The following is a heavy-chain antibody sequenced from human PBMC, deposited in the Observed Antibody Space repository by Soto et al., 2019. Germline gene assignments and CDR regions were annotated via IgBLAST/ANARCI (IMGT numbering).Heavy chain of an antibody. J-gene: IGHJ6*02. V-gene: IGHV1-46*01. CDR2: INPSGGST. CDR1: GYTFTSYY. D-gene: IGHD6-6*01. Sequence: GASVKVSCKASGYTFTSYYMHWVRQAPGQGLEWMGIINPSGGSTSYAQKFQGRVTMTRDTSTSTVYMELSSLRSEDTAVYYCERVIGSSSFFKTGRLPYYGMDVWGQGTTVTVSS. CDR3: ERVIGSSSFFKTGRLPYYGMDV.